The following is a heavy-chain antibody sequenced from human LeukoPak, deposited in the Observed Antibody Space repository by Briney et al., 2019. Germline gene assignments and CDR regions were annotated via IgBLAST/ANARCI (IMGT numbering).Heavy chain of an antibody. J-gene: IGHJ3*02. CDR1: GGSFSGYY. CDR3: VPVAVAGTGVSI. V-gene: IGHV4-34*01. CDR2: INHSGST. D-gene: IGHD6-19*01. Sequence: SETLSLTCAAYGGSFSGYYWSWIRQPPGKGLEWIGEINHSGSTNYNPSLKSRVTISVDTSKNQFSLKLSSVTAADTAVYYCVPVAVAGTGVSIWGQGTMVTVSS.